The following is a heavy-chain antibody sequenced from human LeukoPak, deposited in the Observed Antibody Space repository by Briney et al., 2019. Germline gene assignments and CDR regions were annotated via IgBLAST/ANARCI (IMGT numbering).Heavy chain of an antibody. D-gene: IGHD3-9*01. CDR3: AKDGDVLRYFDWFNRFDY. CDR1: GFTFSSYG. CDR2: IWYDGSNK. Sequence: GGSLRLSCAASGFTFSSYGMHWVRQAPGKGLEWVAVIWYDGSNKYYADSVKGRFTISRDNSKNTLYLQMNSLRAEDTAVYYCAKDGDVLRYFDWFNRFDYWGQGTLVTVSS. J-gene: IGHJ4*02. V-gene: IGHV3-33*06.